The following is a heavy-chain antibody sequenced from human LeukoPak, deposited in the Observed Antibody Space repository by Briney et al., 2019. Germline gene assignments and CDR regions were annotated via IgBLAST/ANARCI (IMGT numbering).Heavy chain of an antibody. Sequence: ASVKVSCKASGYTFIDYYIHWVRQAPGQGLEWMGWINSNSGGTNYAQKFQGRVTMTRDTSISTAYMELSRLRSDDTAVYYCARGGVFDGVVTLNFDYWGQGTLVTVSS. D-gene: IGHD3-3*01. CDR1: GYTFIDYY. CDR3: ARGGVFDGVVTLNFDY. V-gene: IGHV1-2*02. CDR2: INSNSGGT. J-gene: IGHJ4*02.